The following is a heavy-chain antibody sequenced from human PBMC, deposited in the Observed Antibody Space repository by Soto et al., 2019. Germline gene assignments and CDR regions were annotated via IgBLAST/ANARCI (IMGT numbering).Heavy chain of an antibody. Sequence: PGGSLRLSCAASGFTFSSYAMSWVRQAPGKGLEWVSAISGSGGSTYYADSVKGRFTISRDNSKNTLYLQMNSLRAEDTAVYYCAKAQTYYDFWSGYYAPPYYYYMDVWGKGTTVTVSS. CDR3: AKAQTYYDFWSGYYAPPYYYYMDV. D-gene: IGHD3-3*01. J-gene: IGHJ6*03. V-gene: IGHV3-23*01. CDR2: ISGSGGST. CDR1: GFTFSSYA.